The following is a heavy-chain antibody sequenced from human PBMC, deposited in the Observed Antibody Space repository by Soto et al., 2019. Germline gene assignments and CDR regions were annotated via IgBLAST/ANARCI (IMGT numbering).Heavy chain of an antibody. CDR1: GFTFSSYA. D-gene: IGHD1-1*01. Sequence: EVQLLESGGGSVQPGGSLRLSCAASGFTFSSYAMHWVRRPPGKGLEWVSSISGSGGTAYYADSVKGRFSISRDSLVNTLYLQMISLRAVDTAVYYCAKGRGQNCNFDYWGQGTLVTVSP. CDR3: AKGRGQNCNFDY. J-gene: IGHJ4*02. V-gene: IGHV3-23*01. CDR2: ISGSGGTA.